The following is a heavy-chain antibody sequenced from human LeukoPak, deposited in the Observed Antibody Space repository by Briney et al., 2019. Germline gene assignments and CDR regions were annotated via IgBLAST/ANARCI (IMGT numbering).Heavy chain of an antibody. V-gene: IGHV4-59*01. J-gene: IGHJ6*02. D-gene: IGHD6-19*01. CDR3: ARSRQLYSSGWYYYYGMDV. CDR1: GGSISSYS. Sequence: SETLSLTCTVSGGSISSYSWSWIRQPPGKGLEWIGYIYYSGSTNYNPSLKSRVTISVDTSKNQFSLKLSSVTAADTAVYYCARSRQLYSSGWYYYYGMDVWGQGTTVTVSS. CDR2: IYYSGST.